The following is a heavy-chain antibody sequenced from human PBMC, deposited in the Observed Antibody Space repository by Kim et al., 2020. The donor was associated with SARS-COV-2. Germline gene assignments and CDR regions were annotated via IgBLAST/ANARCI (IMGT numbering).Heavy chain of an antibody. V-gene: IGHV3-64D*06. D-gene: IGHD3-9*01. CDR1: GFTFSSYG. Sequence: GGSLRLSCSASGFTFSSYGMHWVRQAPGKGLEYVSSISSNGGSTYYADSVKGRFTISRDNAKNTLYLQMSSLRAEDTAVYYCVMDVAYYDILADPNFDYWGQGPPVTGSS. J-gene: IGHJ4*02. CDR2: ISSNGGST. CDR3: VMDVAYYDILADPNFDY.